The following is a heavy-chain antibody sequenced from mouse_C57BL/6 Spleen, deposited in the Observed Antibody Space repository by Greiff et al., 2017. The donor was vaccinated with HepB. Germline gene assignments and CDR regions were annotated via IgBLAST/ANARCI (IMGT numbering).Heavy chain of an antibody. V-gene: IGHV1-26*01. CDR2: INPNNGGT. CDR3: ARDSSGYKGY. J-gene: IGHJ2*01. CDR1: GYTFTDYY. Sequence: VQLQQSGPELVKPGASVKISCKASGYTFTDYYMNWVKQSHGKSLEWIGDINPNNGGTSYNQKFKGKATLTVDKSSSTAYMELRSLTSEDSAVYYCARDSSGYKGYWGQGTTLTVSS. D-gene: IGHD3-2*02.